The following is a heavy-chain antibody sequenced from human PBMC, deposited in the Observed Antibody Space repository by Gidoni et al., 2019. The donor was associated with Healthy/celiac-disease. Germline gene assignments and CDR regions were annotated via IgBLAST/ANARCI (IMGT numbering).Heavy chain of an antibody. CDR2: ISGSGGST. Sequence: EVQLLESGGGLVQPGGSLRPSCAASGFPFSSYAMSWVRQAPGKGLGWVAAISGSGGSTYYADSVKGRFTISRDNSKNTLYLQMNSLRAEDTAVYYCAKDSSVYYFDYWGQGTLVTVSS. CDR3: AKDSSVYYFDY. J-gene: IGHJ4*02. D-gene: IGHD3-22*01. CDR1: GFPFSSYA. V-gene: IGHV3-23*01.